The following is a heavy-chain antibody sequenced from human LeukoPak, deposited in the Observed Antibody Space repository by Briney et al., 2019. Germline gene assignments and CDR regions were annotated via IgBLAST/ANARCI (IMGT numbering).Heavy chain of an antibody. D-gene: IGHD3-22*01. CDR1: GFTFRSFA. CDR2: IGYDGSNK. Sequence: GGSLRLSCAASGFTFRSFAMPWVRQAPGKGLEWVTSIGYDGSNKYYADSVKGRFTISRDNSKNTLYLQMNSLRTEDTAVYYCAKDPYYYDSSGYYSDYWGQGTLVTVSS. J-gene: IGHJ4*02. CDR3: AKDPYYYDSSGYYSDY. V-gene: IGHV3-30*02.